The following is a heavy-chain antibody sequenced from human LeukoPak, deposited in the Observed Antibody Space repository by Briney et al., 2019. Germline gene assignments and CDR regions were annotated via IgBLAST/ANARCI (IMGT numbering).Heavy chain of an antibody. D-gene: IGHD1-14*01. CDR3: AKDEARTHYYYYGMDV. V-gene: IGHV3-66*01. J-gene: IGHJ6*02. CDR1: GFTVSSNY. Sequence: GGSLRLSCAASGFTVSSNYMSWVHKAPGKGLEGVSVIYSGGSTYYADPLKGRFPISSTNSKNTLYLQMNSLRAEDTAVYYCAKDEARTHYYYYGMDVWGQGTTVTVSS. CDR2: IYSGGST.